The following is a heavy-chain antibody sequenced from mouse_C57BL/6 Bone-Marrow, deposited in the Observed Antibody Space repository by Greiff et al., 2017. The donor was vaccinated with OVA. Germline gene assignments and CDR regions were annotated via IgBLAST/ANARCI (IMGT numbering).Heavy chain of an antibody. CDR2: IDPNSGGT. D-gene: IGHD3-2*02. Sequence: QVQLQQPGAELVQPGASVKLSCKASGYTFTSSWMHWVKQRPGRGLEWIGRIDPNSGGTKYNEKFTSKATLTVYKPSSTAYMQRSSLTSEDSAVDYCASRSGWSFDYWGQGTTRTVSS. V-gene: IGHV1-72*01. CDR3: ASRSGWSFDY. J-gene: IGHJ2*01. CDR1: GYTFTSSW.